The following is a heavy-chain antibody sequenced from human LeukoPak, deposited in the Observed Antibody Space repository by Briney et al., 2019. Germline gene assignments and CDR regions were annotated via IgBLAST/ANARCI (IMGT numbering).Heavy chain of an antibody. D-gene: IGHD4-23*01. CDR2: INPNNGDT. J-gene: IGHJ4*02. CDR1: GYSFTGYQ. CDR3: ARGGLYGGNSGDY. Sequence: ASVKVSCKASGYSFTGYQMHWVRQAPGQGLEWMGWINPNNGDTNYAQKFQGRVAMTRDTSISTAYMELSSLRSDDTAVYYCARGGLYGGNSGDYWGQGTLVTVSS. V-gene: IGHV1-2*02.